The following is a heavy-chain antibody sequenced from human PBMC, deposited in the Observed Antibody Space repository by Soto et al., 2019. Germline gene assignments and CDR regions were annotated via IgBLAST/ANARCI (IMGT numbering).Heavy chain of an antibody. CDR1: GFTFSSYS. CDR3: ASSGYSCGRNNSFHP. CDR2: ISSGSSYI. V-gene: IGHV3-21*01. D-gene: IGHD5-18*01. J-gene: IGHJ5*02. Sequence: PGGSLRLSCAAPGFTFSSYSMNWVRQAPGKGLEWVSSISSGSSYIYYADSVKGRFTISRDNAKNSLYLQMNSLRAEDTAVYYCASSGYSCGRNNSFHPWGKGTLVTVSS.